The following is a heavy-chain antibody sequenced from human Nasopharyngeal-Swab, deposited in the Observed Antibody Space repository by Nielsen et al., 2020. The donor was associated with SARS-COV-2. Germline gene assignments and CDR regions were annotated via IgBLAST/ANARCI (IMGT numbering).Heavy chain of an antibody. J-gene: IGHJ4*02. Sequence: SETLSLTCAVYGGSFSGYYWSWIRQPPGKGLEWIGEINHSGSTNYNPSLKSRVTISVDTSKNQFSLKLSSVTAADTAVYYCARTHYYGSDGDYWGQGTLVTVSS. CDR3: ARTHYYGSDGDY. CDR2: INHSGST. D-gene: IGHD3-10*01. CDR1: GGSFSGYY. V-gene: IGHV4-34*01.